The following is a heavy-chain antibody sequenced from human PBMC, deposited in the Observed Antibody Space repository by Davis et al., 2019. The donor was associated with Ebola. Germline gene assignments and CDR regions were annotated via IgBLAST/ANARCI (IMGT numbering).Heavy chain of an antibody. D-gene: IGHD4-11*01. J-gene: IGHJ4*02. V-gene: IGHV4-59*01. CDR3: ARGRQPLTTVTSFDY. CDR2: IYYSGST. Sequence: PSETLSLTCTVSGGSISSYYWSWIRQPPGKGLEWIGYIYYSGSTNYNPSLKSRVTISVDTSKNQFSLKLSSVTAADTAVYYCARGRQPLTTVTSFDYWGQGTLVTVSS. CDR1: GGSISSYY.